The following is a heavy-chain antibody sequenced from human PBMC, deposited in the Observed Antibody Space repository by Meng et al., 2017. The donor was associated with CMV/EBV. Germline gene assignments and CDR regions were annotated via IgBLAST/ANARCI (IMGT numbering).Heavy chain of an antibody. CDR1: GGTFSSYA. CDR3: ARRGYGGDPLRPPLDYYYYGMDV. D-gene: IGHD2-21*02. CDR2: IIPIFGTA. J-gene: IGHJ6*02. V-gene: IGHV1-69*05. Sequence: SVKVSCKASGGTFSSYAISWLRQAPGQGLEWMGGIIPIFGTANYAKKFQGRVTITTDESTSTAYMELSSLRSEDTAVYYCARRGYGGDPLRPPLDYYYYGMDVWGQGTTVTVSS.